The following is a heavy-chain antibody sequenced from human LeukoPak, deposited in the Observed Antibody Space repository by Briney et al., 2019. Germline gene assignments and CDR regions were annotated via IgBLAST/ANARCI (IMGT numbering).Heavy chain of an antibody. D-gene: IGHD3-22*01. J-gene: IGHJ4*02. CDR3: ARIDTSGYNGYSFDY. Sequence: SETLSLTCTASGFSISSYYRSWIRQPPEKGLQFIWYIYYSGNTNYNPSLKSRLTISVDTSKNQFSLKLSSVTAADTAVYYCARIDTSGYNGYSFDYWGQGTLVTVSS. CDR1: GFSISSYY. CDR2: IYYSGNT. V-gene: IGHV4-59*12.